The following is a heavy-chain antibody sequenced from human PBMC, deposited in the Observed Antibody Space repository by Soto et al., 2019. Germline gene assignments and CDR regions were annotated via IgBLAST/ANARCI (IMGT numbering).Heavy chain of an antibody. J-gene: IGHJ6*02. D-gene: IGHD6-19*01. Sequence: QVQLVESGGGVVQPGRSLRLSCAASGFTFSSYGMHWVRQAPGKGLEWVAVISYDGSNKYYADSVKGRFTISRDNSKNTLYLQMNSLRAEDTAVYYCAKGIAVAGISYYGMDVWGQGTTVTVSS. CDR3: AKGIAVAGISYYGMDV. V-gene: IGHV3-30*18. CDR1: GFTFSSYG. CDR2: ISYDGSNK.